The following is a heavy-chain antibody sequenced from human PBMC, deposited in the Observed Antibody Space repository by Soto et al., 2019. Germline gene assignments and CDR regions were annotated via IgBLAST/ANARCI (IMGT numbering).Heavy chain of an antibody. V-gene: IGHV4-30-4*01. CDR3: ARGGPTGGSYKYYWFDP. Sequence: SETLSLTCTVSGGSISSGDFYWSWIRQPPGRGLEWIGYISYSGSTYYNTSLKSRVTISVDTSKNQFSLKLNSVTAADTAVYYCARGGPTGGSYKYYWFDPWGQGTLVTVSS. D-gene: IGHD2-15*01. CDR2: ISYSGST. CDR1: GGSISSGDFY. J-gene: IGHJ5*02.